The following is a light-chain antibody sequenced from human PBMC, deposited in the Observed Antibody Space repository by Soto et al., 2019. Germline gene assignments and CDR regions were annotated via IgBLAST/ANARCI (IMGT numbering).Light chain of an antibody. Sequence: EIVMTQSPDTLSVSPGERATLSCRASQSVSIDLAWYQQTPGQAPRLLIYGASTRATGVPPTFSGSASGTEFTLTISSLQPDDSATYYCQQYNTLYTFGQGTKLE. J-gene: IGKJ2*01. CDR3: QQYNTLYT. CDR1: QSVSID. V-gene: IGKV3-15*01. CDR2: GAS.